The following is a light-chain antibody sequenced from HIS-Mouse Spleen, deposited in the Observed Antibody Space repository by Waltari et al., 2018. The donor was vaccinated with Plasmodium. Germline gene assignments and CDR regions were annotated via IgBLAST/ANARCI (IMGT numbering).Light chain of an antibody. J-gene: IGLJ2*01. CDR3: SSYAGSNNVV. Sequence: QSALTQPPSASGSPGQSVTISCTGTSSDVGGYNYVSWYQQHPGQAPKRMFYEVSKRPSGVPGRFSGSKSGNTASLTVSGLQAEDEADYYCSSYAGSNNVVFGGGTKLTVL. V-gene: IGLV2-8*01. CDR1: SSDVGGYNY. CDR2: EVS.